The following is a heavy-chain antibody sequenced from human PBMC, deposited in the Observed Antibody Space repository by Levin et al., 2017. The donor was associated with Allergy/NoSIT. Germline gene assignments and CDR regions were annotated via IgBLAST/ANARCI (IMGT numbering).Heavy chain of an antibody. D-gene: IGHD2-21*01. J-gene: IGHJ3*02. V-gene: IGHV3-30-3*01. CDR2: ISYDGSNK. CDR1: GFTFSSYA. CDR3: ARPVGLWWSSPAFDI. Sequence: GESLKISCAASGFTFSSYAMHWVRQAPGKGLEWVAVISYDGSNKYYADSVKGRFTISRDNSKNTLYLQMNSLRAEDTAVYYCARPVGLWWSSPAFDIWGQGTMVTVSS.